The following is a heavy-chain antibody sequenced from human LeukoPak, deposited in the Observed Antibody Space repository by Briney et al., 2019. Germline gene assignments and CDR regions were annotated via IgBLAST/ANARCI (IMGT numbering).Heavy chain of an antibody. J-gene: IGHJ4*02. V-gene: IGHV4-34*01. CDR2: INHSGST. Sequence: SETLSLTCAVYGGSFSGYYWSWIRQPPGKGLEWIGEINHSGSTNYNPSLKSRVTISVDTSKSQFSLKLSSVTAADTAVYYCARVIRRGYYDYVWGSYHAYYFDYWGQGTLVTVSS. CDR1: GGSFSGYY. CDR3: ARVIRRGYYDYVWGSYHAYYFDY. D-gene: IGHD3-16*02.